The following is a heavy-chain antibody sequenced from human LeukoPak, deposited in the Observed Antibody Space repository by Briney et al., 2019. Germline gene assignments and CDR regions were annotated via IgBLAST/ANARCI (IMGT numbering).Heavy chain of an antibody. CDR3: ARDSSGYCSSTSCYGVNIGFDY. V-gene: IGHV4-31*03. D-gene: IGHD2-2*03. CDR2: IYYSGST. Sequence: SQTLSLTCTVSGGSISSGGYYWSWIRQHPGKGLERIGYIYYSGSTYYNPSLKSRVTISVDTSKNQFSLKLSSVTAADTAVYYCARDSSGYCSSTSCYGVNIGFDYWGQGTLVTVSS. CDR1: GGSISSGGYY. J-gene: IGHJ4*02.